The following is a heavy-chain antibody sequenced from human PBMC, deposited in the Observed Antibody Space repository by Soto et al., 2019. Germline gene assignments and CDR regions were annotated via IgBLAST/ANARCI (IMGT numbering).Heavy chain of an antibody. CDR1: GFTYTRYS. CDR3: AKGVGYSSSWYGRSWFDL. V-gene: IGHV3-21*01. J-gene: IGHJ5*02. CDR2: ISSTTNYI. D-gene: IGHD6-13*01. Sequence: GGSLRLSCAASGFTYTRYSMNWVRQAPGKGLEWVSSISSTTNYIYYGDSMKGRFTISRDNSKNTLYLQMNSLRAEDTAVYYCAKGVGYSSSWYGRSWFDLWGQGTLVTVSS.